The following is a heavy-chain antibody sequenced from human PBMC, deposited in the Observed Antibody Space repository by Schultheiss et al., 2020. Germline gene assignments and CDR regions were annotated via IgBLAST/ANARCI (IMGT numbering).Heavy chain of an antibody. V-gene: IGHV3-15*01. CDR3: TTRKYGSGSYYFDY. CDR2: IKSKTDGGTT. D-gene: IGHD3-10*01. CDR1: GFTFSSYG. Sequence: GGSLRLSCAASGFTFSSYGMHWVRQAPGKGLEWVGRIKSKTDGGTTDYAAPVKGRFTISRDDSKNTLYLQMNSLKTEDTAVYYCTTRKYGSGSYYFDYWGQGTLVTVSS. J-gene: IGHJ4*02.